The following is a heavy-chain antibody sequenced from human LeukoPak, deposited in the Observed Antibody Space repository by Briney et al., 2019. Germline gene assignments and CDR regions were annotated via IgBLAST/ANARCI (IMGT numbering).Heavy chain of an antibody. D-gene: IGHD3-22*01. CDR2: ISSSSSYI. Sequence: GGSLRLSCAASGFTFSSYSTNWVRQAPGKGLEWVSSISSSSSYIYYADSVKGRFTISRDNAKNSLYLQMNSLRAEDTAVYYCARSDSSGYFRYWGQGTLVTVSS. CDR1: GFTFSSYS. V-gene: IGHV3-21*01. CDR3: ARSDSSGYFRY. J-gene: IGHJ4*02.